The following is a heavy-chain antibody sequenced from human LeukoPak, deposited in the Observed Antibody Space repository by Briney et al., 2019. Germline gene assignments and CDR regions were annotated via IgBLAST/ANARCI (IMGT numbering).Heavy chain of an antibody. CDR2: LSGGGLSS. V-gene: IGHV3-23*01. CDR3: AKDHPDITGTAEYFQD. J-gene: IGHJ1*01. CDR1: GFTFKNYA. D-gene: IGHD1-7*01. Sequence: GGSLRLSCVASGFTFKNYAMSWVRQTPDKGLKWVAVLSGGGLSSSYAKSVEGRFTISRDNSKNMLFLQMHSLRVDDTAVYYCAKDHPDITGTAEYFQDCGQGTLVTVSS.